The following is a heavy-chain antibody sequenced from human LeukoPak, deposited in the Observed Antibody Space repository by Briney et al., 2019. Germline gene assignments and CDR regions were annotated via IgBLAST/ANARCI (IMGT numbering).Heavy chain of an antibody. CDR1: GFTFSSYSMN. CDR3: AREYYYGSGSPI. V-gene: IGHV4-39*02. CDR2: IYYSGST. D-gene: IGHD3-10*01. Sequence: GSLRLSCAASGFTFSSYSMNWVRQPPGKGLEWIGSIYYSGSTYYNPSLKSRVTISVDTSKNQFSLKLSSVTAADTAVYYCAREYYYGSGSPIWGQGTLVTVSS. J-gene: IGHJ4*02.